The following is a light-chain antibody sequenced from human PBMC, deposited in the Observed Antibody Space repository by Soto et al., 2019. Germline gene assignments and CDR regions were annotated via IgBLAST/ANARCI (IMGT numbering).Light chain of an antibody. CDR2: AAS. CDR3: QQSYSSPPT. Sequence: DIQMTQSPSSLSASVEDRVIITCRASQSISNHLNWYQQKPGRAPKLLIFAASSLQSGVPSRFSGSRSGPDFTLNISRLQPEDFATYYCQQSYSSPPTFGQGTKVDIK. V-gene: IGKV1-39*01. CDR1: QSISNH. J-gene: IGKJ1*01.